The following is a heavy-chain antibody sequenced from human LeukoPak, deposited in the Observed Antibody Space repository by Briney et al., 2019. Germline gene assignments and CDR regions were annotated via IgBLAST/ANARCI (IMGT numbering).Heavy chain of an antibody. Sequence: PGASLRLSRAASGFIFSNYAMYWVRQAPGKGLEWVASIKQDGSEKYYVDSVKGRFTISRDNAKNSLYLQMNSLRAEDTALYYCARAPGEGWFDPWGQGTLVTVSS. D-gene: IGHD4-17*01. CDR3: ARAPGEGWFDP. CDR1: GFIFSNYA. V-gene: IGHV3-7*01. CDR2: IKQDGSEK. J-gene: IGHJ5*02.